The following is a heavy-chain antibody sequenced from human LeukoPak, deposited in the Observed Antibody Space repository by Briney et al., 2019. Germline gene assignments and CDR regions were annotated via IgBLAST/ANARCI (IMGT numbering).Heavy chain of an antibody. CDR1: GFTFSSYG. V-gene: IGHV3-30*02. Sequence: PGGSLRLSCAASGFTFSSYGMHWVRQAPGKGLEWVAFIRYDGSNKYYADSVKGRFTISRDNARNSLYLQMNSLRAEDTAAYYCARGGRGTIIMIVVAALDYWGQGTLVTVSS. CDR2: IRYDGSNK. CDR3: ARGGRGTIIMIVVAALDY. J-gene: IGHJ4*02. D-gene: IGHD3-22*01.